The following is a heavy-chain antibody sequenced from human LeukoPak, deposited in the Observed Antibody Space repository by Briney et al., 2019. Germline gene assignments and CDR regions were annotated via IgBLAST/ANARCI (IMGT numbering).Heavy chain of an antibody. CDR2: INPSGGST. Sequence: GASVKVSCKASGYTFTSYYMHWVRQAPGQRLEWMGIINPSGGSTSYAQKFQGRVTMTRDMSTSTVYMELSSLRSEDTAVYYCARGPSITMVRGGQWYYYMDVWGKGTTVTISS. V-gene: IGHV1-46*01. J-gene: IGHJ6*03. D-gene: IGHD3-10*01. CDR3: ARGPSITMVRGGQWYYYMDV. CDR1: GYTFTSYY.